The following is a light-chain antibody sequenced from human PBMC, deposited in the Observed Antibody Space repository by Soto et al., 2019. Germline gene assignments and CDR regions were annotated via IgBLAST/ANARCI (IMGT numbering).Light chain of an antibody. CDR2: HNT. J-gene: IGLJ2*01. CDR1: SSNIGARYD. CDR3: QSYDSSLSAVV. V-gene: IGLV1-40*01. Sequence: QSVLTQPPSVSGAPGQRVTISCTGSSSNIGARYDVHWYQQLPGTAPKLLIYHNTNRPSGVPDRFSGSKSGTSASLAITGLQAADEADYYCQSYDSSLSAVVFGGGTKLTVL.